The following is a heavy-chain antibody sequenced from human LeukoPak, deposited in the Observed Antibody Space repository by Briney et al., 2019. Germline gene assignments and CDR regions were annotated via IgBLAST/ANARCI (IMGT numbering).Heavy chain of an antibody. CDR3: ARGRSQYYDFWSGRYGLDY. V-gene: IGHV1-69*05. Sequence: SVKVSCKASGGTFCSYAISWVRQAPGQGLEWMGRIIPIFGTANYAQKFQGRVTITTDESTSTAYMELSSLRSEDTAVYYCARGRSQYYDFWSGRYGLDYWGQGTLVTVSS. CDR1: GGTFCSYA. D-gene: IGHD3-3*01. CDR2: IIPIFGTA. J-gene: IGHJ4*02.